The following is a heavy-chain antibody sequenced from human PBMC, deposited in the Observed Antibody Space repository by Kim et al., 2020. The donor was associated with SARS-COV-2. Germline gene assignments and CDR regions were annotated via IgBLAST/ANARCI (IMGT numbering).Heavy chain of an antibody. Sequence: ASVKVSCKASGYTFTSYAMHWVRQAPGQRLEWMGWINAGNGNTKYSQKFQGRVTITRDTSASTAYMELSSLRSEDTAVYYCARDSRIRPHYYDSSGPSGDYWGQGTLVTVSS. CDR2: INAGNGNT. D-gene: IGHD3-22*01. V-gene: IGHV1-3*01. CDR1: GYTFTSYA. J-gene: IGHJ4*02. CDR3: ARDSRIRPHYYDSSGPSGDY.